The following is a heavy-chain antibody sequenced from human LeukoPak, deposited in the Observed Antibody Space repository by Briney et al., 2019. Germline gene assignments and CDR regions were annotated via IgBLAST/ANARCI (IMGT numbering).Heavy chain of an antibody. J-gene: IGHJ3*02. CDR3: ATAVDLSLGGVRDAFDI. CDR1: GYTFTGYY. Sequence: RASVRVSCKASGYTFTGYYMHWVRQAPGQGLEWMGWINPNSGETIYAQKFQGRVTMTEDTSTDTAYMELSSLRSEDTAVYYCATAVDLSLGGVRDAFDIWGQGTMVTVSS. V-gene: IGHV1-2*02. D-gene: IGHD4-23*01. CDR2: INPNSGET.